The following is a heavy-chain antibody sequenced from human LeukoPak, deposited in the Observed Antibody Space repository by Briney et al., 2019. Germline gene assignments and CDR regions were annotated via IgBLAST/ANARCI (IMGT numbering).Heavy chain of an antibody. Sequence: ASVKVSCKASGYAFIIYDIHWVRQAPGQGLEWVGRVNPNGFSTTYAQKFQGRVTMTSDTSTTTVYMDLSSLRSEDTAVYYCARDSITFGGFTFDFWGQGTLVTVSS. CDR1: GYAFIIYD. CDR2: VNPNGFST. CDR3: ARDSITFGGFTFDF. V-gene: IGHV1-46*01. J-gene: IGHJ4*02. D-gene: IGHD3-16*01.